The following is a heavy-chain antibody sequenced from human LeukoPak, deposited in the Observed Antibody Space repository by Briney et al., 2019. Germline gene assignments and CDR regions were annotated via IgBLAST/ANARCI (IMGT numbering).Heavy chain of an antibody. V-gene: IGHV3-48*03. J-gene: IGHJ4*02. CDR2: ISGSGTSI. CDR3: SRGAARMVEIATIISFEY. Sequence: PGGSLRLSCAASGFTFSNYEINWVRQAPGRGLEWISYISGSGTSIYHANSVKGRFTISRDNAKNSVYLQMNSLRAEDTAVYYCSRGAARMVEIATIISFEYWGQGTLVTVSS. D-gene: IGHD5-24*01. CDR1: GFTFSNYE.